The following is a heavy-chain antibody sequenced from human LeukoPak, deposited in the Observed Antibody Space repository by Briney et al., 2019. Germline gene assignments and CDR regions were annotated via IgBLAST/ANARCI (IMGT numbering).Heavy chain of an antibody. CDR3: ARSGHGGVDY. J-gene: IGHJ4*02. D-gene: IGHD4-23*01. Sequence: ASVKVSCKSSGYTFTTYEIYWVHQATGQGLEWMGWTNPNSGNTGYAQKFQGRLTMTRNTSISTAYMELSNLRSEDTAVYYCARSGHGGVDYWGQGTLVTVSS. V-gene: IGHV1-8*01. CDR2: TNPNSGNT. CDR1: GYTFTTYE.